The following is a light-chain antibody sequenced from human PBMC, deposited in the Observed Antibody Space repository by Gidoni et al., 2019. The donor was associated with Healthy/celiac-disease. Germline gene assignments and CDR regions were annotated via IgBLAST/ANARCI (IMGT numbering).Light chain of an antibody. CDR1: QSVLYSSNNKNY. Sequence: DIVLTQSPDSLAVSLGERATINCKSSQSVLYSSNNKNYLAWYQQKHGQPPKLLIYWASTRESGVPDRVSGSGSGTDFTLTISSLQAEDVAVYYCQQYYSTRFTFGPGTKVDIK. CDR2: WAS. V-gene: IGKV4-1*01. J-gene: IGKJ3*01. CDR3: QQYYSTRFT.